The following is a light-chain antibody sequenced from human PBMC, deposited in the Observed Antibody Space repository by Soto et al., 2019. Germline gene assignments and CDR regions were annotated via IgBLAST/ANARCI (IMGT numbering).Light chain of an antibody. Sequence: EIVMTQSPATLSVSPGESATLSCRASQSVSNNLAWYQKKPGQAPRLLIYGASTRATGIPARFSGSGSGTEFTLTISSLQSEDFAFYYCQQYNNWWTFGQGTRVDI. CDR2: GAS. CDR1: QSVSNN. V-gene: IGKV3-15*01. J-gene: IGKJ1*01. CDR3: QQYNNWWT.